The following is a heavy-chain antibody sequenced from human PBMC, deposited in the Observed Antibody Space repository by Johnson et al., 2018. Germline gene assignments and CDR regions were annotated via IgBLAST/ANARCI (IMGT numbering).Heavy chain of an antibody. J-gene: IGHJ3*02. CDR1: GFTFSNYP. V-gene: IGHV3-30*04. CDR3: AREAQPTRDGFDI. CDR2: ISSDGHKK. Sequence: QVQLVESGGGVVQPGRSLGLSCAASGFTFSNYPVHWVRQAPGKGLEWVEVISSDGHKKYYADSVKGRFTISRDPSKNTQNLQMNSLRLEDTAVFYCAREAQPTRDGFDIWGQGTMVTVSS.